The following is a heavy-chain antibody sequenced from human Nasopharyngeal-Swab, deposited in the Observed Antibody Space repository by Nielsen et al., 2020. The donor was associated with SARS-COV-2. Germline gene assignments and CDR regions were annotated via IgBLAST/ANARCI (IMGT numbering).Heavy chain of an antibody. CDR1: GGSISSYY. V-gene: IGHV4-59*08. CDR3: ARSTYCGGDCQNYFDY. CDR2: IYYSGST. Sequence: SETLSLTCTVSGGSISSYYWSWIRQPPGKGLEWIGYIYYSGSTNYNPSLKSRGTISVDTSKNQFSLKLRSVTAADTAVYYCARSTYCGGDCQNYFDYWGQGTLVTVSS. J-gene: IGHJ4*02. D-gene: IGHD2-21*02.